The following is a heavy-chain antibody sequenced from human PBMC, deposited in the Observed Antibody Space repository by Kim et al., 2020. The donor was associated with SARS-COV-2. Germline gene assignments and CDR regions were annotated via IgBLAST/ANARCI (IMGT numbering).Heavy chain of an antibody. CDR2: IKSKTDGGTT. J-gene: IGHJ5*02. CDR1: GFTFSNAW. V-gene: IGHV3-15*01. D-gene: IGHD6-13*01. Sequence: GGSLRLSCAASGFTFSNAWMSWVRQAPGKGLEWVGRIKSKTDGGTTDYAAPVKGRFTISRDDSKNTLYLQMNSLKTEDTAVYYCTTDYTGYSNWFDPWGQGTLVTVSS. CDR3: TTDYTGYSNWFDP.